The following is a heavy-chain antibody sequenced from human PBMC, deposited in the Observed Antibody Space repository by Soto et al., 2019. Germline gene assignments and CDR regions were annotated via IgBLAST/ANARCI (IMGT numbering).Heavy chain of an antibody. J-gene: IGHJ5*02. CDR3: ARTYDFWSGYYVWFDP. Sequence: ASVKVSCKASGYTFTSYGISWVRQAPGQGLEWMGWISAYNGNTNYAQKLQGRVTMTTDTSTSTPYMELRSLRSDDTAVYYCARTYDFWSGYYVWFDPWGQGTLVTVSS. V-gene: IGHV1-18*01. D-gene: IGHD3-3*01. CDR1: GYTFTSYG. CDR2: ISAYNGNT.